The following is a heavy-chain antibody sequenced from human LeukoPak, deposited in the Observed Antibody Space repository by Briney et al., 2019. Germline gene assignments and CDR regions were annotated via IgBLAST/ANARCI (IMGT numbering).Heavy chain of an antibody. Sequence: SGPALVKPTQTLTLTCTFSGFSLSTSGMCVSWIRQPPGRALEWLAHIDWDDDKYYSTSLKTRLTISKDTSKNQVVLTMTNMDPLDTATYYCAHRRTNYYFDYWGQGTLVTVSS. CDR2: IDWDDDK. CDR1: GFSLSTSGMC. J-gene: IGHJ4*02. CDR3: AHRRTNYYFDY. D-gene: IGHD1-7*01. V-gene: IGHV2-70*12.